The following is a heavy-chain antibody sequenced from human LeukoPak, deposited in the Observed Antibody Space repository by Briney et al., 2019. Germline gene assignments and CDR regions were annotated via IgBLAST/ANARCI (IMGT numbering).Heavy chain of an antibody. CDR1: GGSISSYY. CDR3: AAGSNGLDV. V-gene: IGHV4-59*01. CDR2: IYYSGST. Sequence: SETLSLTCTVSGGSISSYYWSWIRQPPGKGLEWIGSIYYSGSTNYNPSLKSRVTISVDTSKNHFSLKLTSVTAADTAVYYCAAGSNGLDVWGQGTTVTVSS. D-gene: IGHD3-10*01. J-gene: IGHJ6*02.